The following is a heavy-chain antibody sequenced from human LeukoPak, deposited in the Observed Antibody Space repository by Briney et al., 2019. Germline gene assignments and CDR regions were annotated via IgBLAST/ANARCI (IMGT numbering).Heavy chain of an antibody. CDR1: GGSISSYY. D-gene: IGHD3-10*01. Sequence: SETLSLTCTVSGGSISSYYWSWIRQPPGKGLEWIGYIYYSGSTTYTPSLQGRVTISLDTSKNQFSLKLSSVTAADTAVYYCARHYDSGSYPLDFWGQGTLVTVSS. CDR3: ARHYDSGSYPLDF. J-gene: IGHJ4*02. V-gene: IGHV4-59*08. CDR2: IYYSGST.